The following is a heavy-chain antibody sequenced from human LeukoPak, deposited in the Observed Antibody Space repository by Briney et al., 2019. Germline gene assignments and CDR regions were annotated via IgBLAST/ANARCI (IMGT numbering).Heavy chain of an antibody. J-gene: IGHJ3*02. Sequence: PSETLSPTCTVSGGSISSYYWAWIRQPPGKGLEWIGSIYHSESTYYNPSLKSRVTISLDTSKNQFSLRLSSLTAADTAVYYCARDRLSLGAFDIWGQGTMATVSS. CDR2: IYHSEST. D-gene: IGHD7-27*01. V-gene: IGHV4-39*07. CDR3: ARDRLSLGAFDI. CDR1: GGSISSYY.